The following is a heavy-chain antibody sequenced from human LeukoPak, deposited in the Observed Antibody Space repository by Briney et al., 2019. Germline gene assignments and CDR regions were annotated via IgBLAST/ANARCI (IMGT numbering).Heavy chain of an antibody. D-gene: IGHD5-18*01. CDR2: ISGSGGST. CDR3: AKIKPDGYSYGYGSFDY. V-gene: IGHV3-23*01. Sequence: PGGSLRLSCAASGFTFSSYAMSWVRQAPGKGLERVSAISGSGGSTYYADSVKGRFTISRDNSKNTLYLQMNSLRAEDTAVYYCAKIKPDGYSYGYGSFDYWGQGTLVTVTS. CDR1: GFTFSSYA. J-gene: IGHJ4*02.